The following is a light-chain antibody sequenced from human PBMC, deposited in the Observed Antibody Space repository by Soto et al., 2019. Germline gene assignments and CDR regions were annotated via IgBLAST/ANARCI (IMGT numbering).Light chain of an antibody. CDR1: SSDIGAYEY. J-gene: IGLJ1*01. V-gene: IGLV2-14*03. CDR2: NVN. Sequence: QSSLTQPASVSGSPVQSITISCSGTSSDIGAYEYVSWYQQHPGKPPKLMIYNVNNRPSGVSYRFSGSKSGNTASLTISRLPTEDEADYYCLSHTTSXTYVVGPGTKVXVX. CDR3: LSHTTSXTYV.